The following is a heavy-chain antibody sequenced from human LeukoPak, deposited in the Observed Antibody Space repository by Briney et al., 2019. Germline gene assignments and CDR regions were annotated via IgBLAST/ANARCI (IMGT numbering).Heavy chain of an antibody. CDR1: GFTFSSYE. Sequence: PGGSLRLSCAASGFTFSSYEMNWVRQAPGQGLEWVSSISSSGSTIYYADSVKGRFSISRDNAKNSLYLQMDSLRAEDMAIYYCATGRPAPNRIVGLVPYGDVWGQGTTVTVSS. CDR2: ISSSGSTI. J-gene: IGHJ6*02. D-gene: IGHD3/OR15-3a*01. CDR3: ATGRPAPNRIVGLVPYGDV. V-gene: IGHV3-48*03.